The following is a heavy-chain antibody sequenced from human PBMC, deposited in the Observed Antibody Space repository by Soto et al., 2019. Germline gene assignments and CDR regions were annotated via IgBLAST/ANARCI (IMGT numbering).Heavy chain of an antibody. D-gene: IGHD5-12*01. V-gene: IGHV4-34*01. CDR1: GGSFSGYY. CDR3: ARHGGERYSGYEGFDY. J-gene: IGHJ4*02. Sequence: PSETLSLTCAVYGGSFSGYYWSWIRQPPGKGLEWIGEINHSGSTNYNPSLKSRVTISVDTSKNQFSLKLSSVTAADTAVYYCARHGGERYSGYEGFDYWGQGTLVTVSS. CDR2: INHSGST.